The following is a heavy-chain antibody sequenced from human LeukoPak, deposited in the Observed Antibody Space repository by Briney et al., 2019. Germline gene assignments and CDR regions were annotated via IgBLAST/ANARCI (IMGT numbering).Heavy chain of an antibody. CDR3: AKDMGGSYPLGLDY. CDR2: ISWNGGSI. J-gene: IGHJ4*02. CDR1: GFTFDDYA. D-gene: IGHD1-26*01. Sequence: GRSLRLSCAASGFTFDDYAMHWVRQAPGKGLEWVSGISWNGGSIGYADSVKGRFTISRDNAKNSLYLQMNSLRAEDTALYYCAKDMGGSYPLGLDYWGQGTLVTVSS. V-gene: IGHV3-9*01.